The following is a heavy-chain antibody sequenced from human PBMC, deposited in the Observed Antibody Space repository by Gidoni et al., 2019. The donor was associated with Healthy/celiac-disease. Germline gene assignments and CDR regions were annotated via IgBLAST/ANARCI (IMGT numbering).Heavy chain of an antibody. D-gene: IGHD2-15*01. J-gene: IGHJ4*02. CDR1: GGSFSGYY. CDR3: ARGPRWGYCSGGSCSRIDY. Sequence: QVQLQQWGAGLLKPSETLSLTCAVYGGSFSGYYWSWIRQPPGKGWSGLGKSIIVEAPTTTRPSRVESPLSVDTSKNQFSLKLSSVTAADTAVYYCARGPRWGYCSGGSCSRIDYWGQGTLVTVSS. V-gene: IGHV4-34*01. CDR2: SIIVEAP.